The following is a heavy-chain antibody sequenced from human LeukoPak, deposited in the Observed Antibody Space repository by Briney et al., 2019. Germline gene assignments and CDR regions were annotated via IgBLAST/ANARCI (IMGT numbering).Heavy chain of an antibody. D-gene: IGHD1-26*01. CDR3: ARARGGSLNDY. CDR2: MNPNSGNT. Sequence: GSSVKVSCKASGGTFSSYAINWVRQATGQGLEWMGWMNPNSGNTGYAQKFQGRVTMTRNTSISTAYMELSSLRSEDTAVYYCARARGGSLNDYWGQGTLVTVSS. V-gene: IGHV1-8*02. J-gene: IGHJ4*02. CDR1: GGTFSSYA.